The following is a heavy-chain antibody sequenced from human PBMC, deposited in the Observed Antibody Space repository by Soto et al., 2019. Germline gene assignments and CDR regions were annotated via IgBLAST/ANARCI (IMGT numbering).Heavy chain of an antibody. J-gene: IGHJ5*01. CDR2: INSDGSST. V-gene: IGHV3-74*01. CDR1: GFTFSSYW. Sequence: PGGSLRLSCAASGFTFSSYWMHWVRQAPGKGLVWVSRINSDGSSTSYADSVKGRFTISRDNAKNTLYLQMNSLRAEDTAVYYCARGNAEQYDGFDPWTQGTLVTVSS. CDR3: ARGNAEQYDGFDP. D-gene: IGHD4-4*01.